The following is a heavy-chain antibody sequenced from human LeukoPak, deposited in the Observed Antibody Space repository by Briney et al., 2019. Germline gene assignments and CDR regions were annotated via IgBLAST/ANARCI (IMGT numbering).Heavy chain of an antibody. D-gene: IGHD3-3*01. CDR2: IKYDGSRT. V-gene: IGHV3-30*02. Sequence: GGSLRLSCAVSGMTFERHGMHWVRQPPGKGLEWLAFIKYDGSRTDYEDSVKGRFTVFRDNSKNTLYLEMNSLRAEDTAVYYCVKDTIFTVDPFDYWGQGTLVTVSS. CDR1: GMTFERHG. J-gene: IGHJ4*02. CDR3: VKDTIFTVDPFDY.